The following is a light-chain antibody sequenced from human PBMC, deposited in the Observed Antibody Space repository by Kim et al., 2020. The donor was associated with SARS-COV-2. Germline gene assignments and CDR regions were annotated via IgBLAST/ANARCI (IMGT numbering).Light chain of an antibody. V-gene: IGKV1-13*02. CDR1: KAISSA. CDR3: QQFKSYPWT. CDR2: EAY. J-gene: IGKJ1*01. Sequence: GNRIPITGRASKAISSALAWYQQKRGKAPKLLIYEAYSLESGVPSRFSGSGSGTDFTLTISSLQPEDIATYYCQQFKSYPWTLGQGTKVDIK.